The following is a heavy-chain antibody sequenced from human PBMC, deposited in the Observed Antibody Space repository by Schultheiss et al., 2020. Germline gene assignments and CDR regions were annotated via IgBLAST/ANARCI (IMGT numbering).Heavy chain of an antibody. D-gene: IGHD4-23*01. Sequence: GESLKISCAASGFTFSSYGMHWVRQAPGKGLEWVAVIWYDGSNKYYADSVKGRFTISRDNAKNSLYLHMNSLRADDTAVYYCARDRWGMDVWGQGTTVTVSS. CDR2: IWYDGSNK. V-gene: IGHV3-33*01. CDR3: ARDRWGMDV. CDR1: GFTFSSYG. J-gene: IGHJ6*02.